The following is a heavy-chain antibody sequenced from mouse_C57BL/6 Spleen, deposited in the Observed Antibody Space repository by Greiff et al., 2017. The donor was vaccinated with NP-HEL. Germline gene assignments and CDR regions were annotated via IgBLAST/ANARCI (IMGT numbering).Heavy chain of an antibody. V-gene: IGHV5-6*01. Sequence: EVQRVESGGDLVKPGGSLKLSCAASGFTFSSYGMSWVRQTPDKRLEWVATISSGGSYTYYPDSVKGRFTISRDNAKNTLYLQMSSLKSEDTAMYYCERQRRLLYYAMDYWGQGTSVTVSS. J-gene: IGHJ4*01. CDR1: GFTFSSYG. CDR3: ERQRRLLYYAMDY. D-gene: IGHD3-2*02. CDR2: ISSGGSYT.